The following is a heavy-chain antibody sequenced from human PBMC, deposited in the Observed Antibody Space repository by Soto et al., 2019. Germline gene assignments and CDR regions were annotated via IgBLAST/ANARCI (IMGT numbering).Heavy chain of an antibody. CDR1: GFTFSSYS. CDR3: AREGLFWSGPDY. CDR2: ISSSSGNTV. Sequence: VQLVESGGGLVQPGGSLRLSCAASGFTFSSYSMHWVRQAPGKGLEWVSYISSSSGNTVYYAGSVRSRFTISRDNAENSLYLQMNSLRDEDTAIYYCAREGLFWSGPDYWGQGTQVTVSS. V-gene: IGHV3-48*02. J-gene: IGHJ4*02. D-gene: IGHD3-3*01.